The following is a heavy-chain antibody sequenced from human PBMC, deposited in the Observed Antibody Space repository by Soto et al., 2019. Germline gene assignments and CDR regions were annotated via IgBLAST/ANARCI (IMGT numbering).Heavy chain of an antibody. D-gene: IGHD2-15*01. CDR3: ARGDCSGGSCYSVDI. CDR1: GGSISSSNW. CDR2: IYHSGGT. V-gene: IGHV4-4*02. Sequence: QVQLQESGPGLVKPSGTLSLTCAVSGGSISSSNWWSWVRQPPGKGLEWIGEIYHSGGTNYNPSLKSRVTISXXKSXXXXXLKLXXXXXADTXVYYCARGDCSGGSCYSVDIWGQGTMVTVSS. J-gene: IGHJ3*02.